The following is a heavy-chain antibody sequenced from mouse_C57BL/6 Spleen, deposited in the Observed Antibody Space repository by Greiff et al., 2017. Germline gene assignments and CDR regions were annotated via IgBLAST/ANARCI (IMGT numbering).Heavy chain of an antibody. CDR3: ARHGRDGYFSYYYAMDY. CDR1: GYTFTEYT. V-gene: IGHV1-62-2*01. J-gene: IGHJ4*01. D-gene: IGHD2-3*01. Sequence: VQLQESGAELVKPGASVKLSCKASGYTFTEYTIHWVKQRSGQGLEWIGWFYPGSGSIKYNEKFKDKATLTADKSSSTVYMGLSRLTSDHSAVYFCARHGRDGYFSYYYAMDYWGQGTSVTVSS. CDR2: FYPGSGSI.